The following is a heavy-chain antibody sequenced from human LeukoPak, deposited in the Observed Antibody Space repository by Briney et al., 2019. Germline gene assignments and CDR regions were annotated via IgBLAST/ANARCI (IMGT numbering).Heavy chain of an antibody. V-gene: IGHV4-59*12. CDR1: GGSISSYY. CDR2: ISYSGST. D-gene: IGHD6-13*01. Sequence: SETLSLTCTVSGGSISSYYWSWIRQPPGKGLEWIGYISYSGSTYYNPSLKSRVTISVDKSKNQFSLKLSSVTAADTAVYYCARDRDSSSGPGSLFDYWGQGTLVTVSS. J-gene: IGHJ4*02. CDR3: ARDRDSSSGPGSLFDY.